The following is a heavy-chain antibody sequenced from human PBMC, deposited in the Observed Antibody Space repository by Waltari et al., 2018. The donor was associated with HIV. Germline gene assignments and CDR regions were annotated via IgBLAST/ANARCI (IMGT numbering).Heavy chain of an antibody. Sequence: QLQLQESGPALVKPSDTLPLTCTVSTGYITQSYYWGWVRQSPGTGLEWIGTVYSNGVTHCTPSLESRVTMSVDTSKNQFSLTLTSVTAADTALYFCATLRTVTGTIDDWGHGILVTVSS. V-gene: IGHV4-39*01. J-gene: IGHJ4*01. CDR1: TGYITQSYY. D-gene: IGHD4-17*01. CDR2: VYSNGVT. CDR3: ATLRTVTGTIDD.